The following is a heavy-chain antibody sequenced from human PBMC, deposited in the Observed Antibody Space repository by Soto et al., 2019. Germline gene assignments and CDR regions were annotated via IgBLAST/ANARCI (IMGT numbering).Heavy chain of an antibody. D-gene: IGHD3-22*01. CDR3: AIPVDGSSGYYYINY. Sequence: ASVKVSCKASGYTFTSYGISWVRQAPGQGLEWMGWISAYNGNTNYAQKLQGRVTMTTDTSTSTAYMELRSLRSDDTAVYYCAIPVDGSSGYYYINYWGQGTLVTVSS. CDR1: GYTFTSYG. J-gene: IGHJ4*02. CDR2: ISAYNGNT. V-gene: IGHV1-18*01.